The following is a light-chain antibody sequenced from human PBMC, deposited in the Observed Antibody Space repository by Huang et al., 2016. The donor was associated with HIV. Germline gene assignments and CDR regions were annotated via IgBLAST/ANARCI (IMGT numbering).Light chain of an antibody. CDR3: QQSYNAPRT. CDR2: AAY. J-gene: IGKJ1*01. CDR1: ENIRKY. V-gene: IGKV1-39*01. Sequence: DIQMTQSPSSLSAIVGDKVTITCRASENIRKYLNWYQQKPWKSPNILLYAAYSLQSGVPSRFSGSGNGTDFNLTINSLQPEDYATYFCQQSYNAPRTFGQGTKVEIK.